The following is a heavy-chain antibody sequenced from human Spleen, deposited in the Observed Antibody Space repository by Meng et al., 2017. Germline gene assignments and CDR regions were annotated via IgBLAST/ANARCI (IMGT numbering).Heavy chain of an antibody. CDR1: SGSFSGYY. CDR2: INHSGIT. J-gene: IGHJ4*02. D-gene: IGHD5-24*01. Sequence: QVQLQQWGAGLLKPSETLSLTCAVYSGSFSGYYWSWIRQPPGKGLEWIGEINHSGITNYNPSLKSRVTMSRDTSKNQVSLNLTSVTAADTAVYYCARELATIRDYWGQGTLVTVSS. CDR3: ARELATIRDY. V-gene: IGHV4-34*01.